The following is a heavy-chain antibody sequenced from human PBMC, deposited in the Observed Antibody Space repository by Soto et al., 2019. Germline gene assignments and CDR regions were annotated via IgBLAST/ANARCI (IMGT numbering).Heavy chain of an antibody. Sequence: SVKVSCKASGYTFTGYYMHWVRQAPGQGLEWMGGISPIFGAANYAQKFQGRVTITADESTSTAYMELSSLRSEETAVYYCARDLGHAREGMAFDIWGQGTMVTVS. CDR1: GYTFTGYY. V-gene: IGHV1-69*13. CDR2: ISPIFGAA. D-gene: IGHD3-10*01. CDR3: ARDLGHAREGMAFDI. J-gene: IGHJ3*02.